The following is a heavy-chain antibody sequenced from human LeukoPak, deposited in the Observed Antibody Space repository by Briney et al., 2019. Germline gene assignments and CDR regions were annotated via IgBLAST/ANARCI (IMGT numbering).Heavy chain of an antibody. V-gene: IGHV4-4*07. CDR2: FYTSGTT. D-gene: IGHD2-15*01. CDR3: ARGRHIVVVVAAPPSRYFQH. J-gene: IGHJ1*01. CDR1: GGSISSYS. Sequence: SETLSLTCSVSGGSISSYSWNWIRQPAGKGLEWIGRFYTSGTTNYNPSLKSRVTMSIDTSKNQVSLKMRSVTAADTAVYYCARGRHIVVVVAAPPSRYFQHWGQGTLVTVSS.